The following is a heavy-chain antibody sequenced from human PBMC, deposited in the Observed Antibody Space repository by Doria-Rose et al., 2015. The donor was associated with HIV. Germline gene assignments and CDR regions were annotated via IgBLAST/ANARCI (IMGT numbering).Heavy chain of an antibody. CDR2: ISWDSGAK. CDR3: AKAPIIGPKYYFYMDV. CDR1: GFSFESYA. D-gene: IGHD3-3*01. J-gene: IGHJ6*03. Sequence: VQLVESGGGLVQPGRSLRLSCVGSGFSFESYAMHWVRLAPRKGLESVAGISWDSGAKGNADSVEGRFTISRDNAKKSVYLEMRSLRPEDTAFYYCAKAPIIGPKYYFYMDVWGKGTSVTVSS. V-gene: IGHV3-9*01.